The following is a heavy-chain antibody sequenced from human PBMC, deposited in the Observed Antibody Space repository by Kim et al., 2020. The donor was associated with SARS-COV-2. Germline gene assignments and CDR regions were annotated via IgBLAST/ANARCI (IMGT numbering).Heavy chain of an antibody. D-gene: IGHD3-3*01. CDR3: ARFWGATSYYFDY. V-gene: IGHV4-34*01. CDR2: INHSGST. Sequence: SQTLSLTCAVYGGSFSGYYWSWIRQPPGKGLEWIGEINHSGSTNYNPTLKSRVTISVDTSKNQFSLKLSSVTAADTAGYYCARFWGATSYYFDYWGQGTL. CDR1: GGSFSGYY. J-gene: IGHJ4*02.